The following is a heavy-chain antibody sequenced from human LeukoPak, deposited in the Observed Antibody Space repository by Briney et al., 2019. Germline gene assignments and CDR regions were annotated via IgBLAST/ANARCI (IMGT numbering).Heavy chain of an antibody. D-gene: IGHD3-10*01. CDR3: ARDRITMVRGARPPIAFDI. V-gene: IGHV6-1*01. Sequence: SQTLSLTCAISGDSVSSSNAAWNWIRQSPSRGLEWLGRTYYRSKWYNDYAVSVKSRITINPDTSKNQFSLQLNSVTPEDTAVYYCARDRITMVRGARPPIAFDIWGQGTMVTVSS. J-gene: IGHJ3*02. CDR2: TYYRSKWYN. CDR1: GDSVSSSNAA.